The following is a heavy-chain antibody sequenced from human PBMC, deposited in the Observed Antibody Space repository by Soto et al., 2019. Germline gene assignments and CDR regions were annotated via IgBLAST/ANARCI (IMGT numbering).Heavy chain of an antibody. CDR1: GFTFSNSW. Sequence: GSLRLSCAASGFTFSNSWMHWVRQVSGKGLEWVSRINADGTSTSYADSVKGRFTISSDNAKNTLYLHVNSLRAEDTAVYYCVKVLARGVGVPRFYFDSWGQGALVTVSS. D-gene: IGHD2-2*01. V-gene: IGHV3-74*01. CDR3: VKVLARGVGVPRFYFDS. CDR2: INADGTST. J-gene: IGHJ4*02.